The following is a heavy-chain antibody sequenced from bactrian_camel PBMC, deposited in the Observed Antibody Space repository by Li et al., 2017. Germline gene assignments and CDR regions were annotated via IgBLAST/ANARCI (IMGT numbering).Heavy chain of an antibody. CDR3: AATRGGWSIAAMRLRETGFGY. J-gene: IGHJ6*01. CDR1: GTNYRLDC. D-gene: IGHD4*01. Sequence: VQLVESGGGSVEAGGSLKLSCVVSGTNYRLDCMGWFRQAVGSEREGIACMATSGGRPYYADSVKGRFTISKDNVKNTLYLQMNSLKPEDTAMYYCAATRGGWSIAAMRLRETGFGYWGQGTQVTVS. V-gene: IGHV3S54*01. CDR2: MATSGGRP.